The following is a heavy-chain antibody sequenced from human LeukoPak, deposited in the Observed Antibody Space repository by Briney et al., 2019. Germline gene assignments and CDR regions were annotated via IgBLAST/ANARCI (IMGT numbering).Heavy chain of an antibody. D-gene: IGHD1-26*01. Sequence: SQTLSLTCAVSGGSISSGGYSWSWIRQPPGKGLEWIGYIYHSGSTYYNPSLKSRVTISVDRSKNQFSLKLSSVTAADTAVYYCARTKVGASSHFDNWGQGTLVTVSS. V-gene: IGHV4-30-2*01. CDR2: IYHSGST. J-gene: IGHJ4*02. CDR1: GGSISSGGYS. CDR3: ARTKVGASSHFDN.